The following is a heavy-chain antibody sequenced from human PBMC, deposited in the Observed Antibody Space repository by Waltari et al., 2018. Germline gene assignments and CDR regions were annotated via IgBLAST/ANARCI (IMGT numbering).Heavy chain of an antibody. Sequence: QVQLEQWGAGLLKPSEALSLTCAGYVGSFSGYSWRWLRQPPGRGLVGGGEIHHSRSTNYNPSLKSRVTRSVDTSKNQFSLKLSSVTAADTAVYYCARGSYDSVWGSYRYSNYYYYGMDVWGQGTTVTVSS. CDR1: VGSFSGYS. CDR3: ARGSYDSVWGSYRYSNYYYYGMDV. V-gene: IGHV4-34*01. CDR2: IHHSRST. J-gene: IGHJ6*02. D-gene: IGHD3-16*02.